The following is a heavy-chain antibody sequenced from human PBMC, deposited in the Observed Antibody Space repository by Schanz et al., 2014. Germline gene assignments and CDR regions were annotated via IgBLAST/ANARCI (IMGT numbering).Heavy chain of an antibody. CDR1: GYSFTPFP. J-gene: IGHJ4*02. D-gene: IGHD6-13*01. CDR3: ARDGVDAAAGGNY. CDR2: IIPILGIA. V-gene: IGHV1-69*04. Sequence: QVQLVQSWAEVKGPGASVKVSCKASGYSFTPFPIHWVRQAPGQRLEWMGRIIPILGIANYAQKFQGRVTMTADTSTSTAYMDLSSLRPEDTAVYYCARDGVDAAAGGNYWGQGTLVTVSS.